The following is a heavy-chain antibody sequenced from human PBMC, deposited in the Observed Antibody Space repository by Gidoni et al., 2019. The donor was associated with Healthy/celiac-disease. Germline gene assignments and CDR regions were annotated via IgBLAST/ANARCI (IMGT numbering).Heavy chain of an antibody. CDR1: GFTFSSYG. V-gene: IGHV3-33*01. CDR2: IWYDGSNK. D-gene: IGHD6-25*01. J-gene: IGHJ4*02. CDR3: ARDGGRIAADY. Sequence: QVQLVESGGGVVQPGRSLRLSCAASGFTFSSYGMHWVRQAPGKGLEWVAVIWYDGSNKYYADSVKGRFTISRDNSKNTLYLQMNSLRAEDTAVYYCARDGGRIAADYWGQGTLVTVSS.